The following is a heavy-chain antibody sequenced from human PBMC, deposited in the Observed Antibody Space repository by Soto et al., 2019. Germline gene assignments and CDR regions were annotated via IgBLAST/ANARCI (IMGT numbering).Heavy chain of an antibody. CDR1: GFTFSSYA. V-gene: IGHV3-23*01. CDR3: ARRSSGWDFDY. J-gene: IGHJ4*02. D-gene: IGHD6-19*01. Sequence: EVQLLESGGGLVQPGGSLRLSCAASGFTFSSYAMSWVRQAPGKGLEWVAAISGSGGRTYYEDSVKGRFTISRDNSKNPLYLQMNSLRAEDTAVYYCARRSSGWDFDYWGQGTLVTVSS. CDR2: ISGSGGRT.